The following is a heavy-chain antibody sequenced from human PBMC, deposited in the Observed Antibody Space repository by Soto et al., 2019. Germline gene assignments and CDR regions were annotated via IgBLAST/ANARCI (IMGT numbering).Heavy chain of an antibody. CDR3: ARVDPPLWFGE. J-gene: IGHJ6*02. D-gene: IGHD3-10*01. CDR2: ISSSSSYT. V-gene: IGHV3-11*05. CDR1: GFTFSDYY. Sequence: QVQLVESGGGLVKPGGSLRLSCAASGFTFSDYYMSWIRKAPGKGLEWVSYISSSSSYTNYAESVKGRFTISRDNAKNSLYLPMNSLRAEDTAVYYCARVDPPLWFGEGGQGTTVTVSS.